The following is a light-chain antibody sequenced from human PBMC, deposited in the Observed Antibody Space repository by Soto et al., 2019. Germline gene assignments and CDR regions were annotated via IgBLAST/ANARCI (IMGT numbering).Light chain of an antibody. Sequence: QSALTQPASVSGSPGQSITISCTGTSSDIVAYNFVSWYQQHPGKAPKLMLYDVNIRPSGVSNRFSGSKSGNTASLTISGLQAEDEADYYCTSWTTSTTMIFGGGTQLTVL. CDR3: TSWTTSTTMI. CDR1: SSDIVAYNF. CDR2: DVN. V-gene: IGLV2-14*03. J-gene: IGLJ2*01.